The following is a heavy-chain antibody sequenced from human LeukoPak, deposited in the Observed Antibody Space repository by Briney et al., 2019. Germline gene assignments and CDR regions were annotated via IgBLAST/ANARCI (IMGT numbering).Heavy chain of an antibody. Sequence: LTGGSLRLSCAASGFTFSSYAMNWVRQAPGKGLEWVSTISDSGGSAYYADSVKGRFTISRDSSKNMLYLQVNSLRAEDTAVYYCASQKLGSTNYSIDYWGQGTLVTVSS. J-gene: IGHJ4*02. CDR1: GFTFSSYA. CDR3: ASQKLGSTNYSIDY. D-gene: IGHD2-2*01. CDR2: ISDSGGSA. V-gene: IGHV3-23*01.